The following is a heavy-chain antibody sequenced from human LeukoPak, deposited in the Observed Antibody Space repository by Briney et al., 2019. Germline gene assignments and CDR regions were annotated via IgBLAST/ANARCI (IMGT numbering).Heavy chain of an antibody. CDR1: GASISSGGYS. J-gene: IGHJ6*02. CDR3: ARSLLGYDGNAYCGSGMDV. CDR2: IYHSGST. V-gene: IGHV4-30-2*01. D-gene: IGHD3-22*01. Sequence: PSETLSLTCAVSGASISSGGYSWTWIRQPPGKGLEWIGYIYHSGSTYYNPSLKSRVTISVDRSQNQFSLKLSSVTVADTAVYYCARSLLGYDGNAYCGSGMDVWGQGTTVTVSS.